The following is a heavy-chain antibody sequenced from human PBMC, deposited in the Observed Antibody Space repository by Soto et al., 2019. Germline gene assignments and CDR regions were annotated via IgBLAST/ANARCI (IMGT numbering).Heavy chain of an antibody. CDR1: GGSISYEYYH. V-gene: IGHV4-30-4*08. CDR3: AREDDGGDRDYYGLDV. Sequence: QVQLQQSGPGLVKPSQTLSLTCTVSGGSISYEYYHWTWIRQSPGKGLEWIGYIHYSGSIIYNPSFKSQVTISVDTSKNQFSLRLSSETAADTAVYFCAREDDGGDRDYYGLDVWGQGTTVTVSS. CDR2: IHYSGSI. D-gene: IGHD2-21*02. J-gene: IGHJ6*02.